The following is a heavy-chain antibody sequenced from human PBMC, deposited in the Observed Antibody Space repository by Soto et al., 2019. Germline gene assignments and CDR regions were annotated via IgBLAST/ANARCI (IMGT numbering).Heavy chain of an antibody. D-gene: IGHD2-2*01. CDR1: GYTFTNYG. V-gene: IGHV1-18*01. J-gene: IGHJ4*02. Sequence: QVQLVQSGVEVKKPGASVKVSCQASGYTFTNYGITWLRQAPGQGLGWMGWVSAYNRNTNYAQRFQDRVTMTTDTSTRTAYMELRNLKSDDTAIYFCARERQYEPLLYWGQGTLVTVSS. CDR3: ARERQYEPLLY. CDR2: VSAYNRNT.